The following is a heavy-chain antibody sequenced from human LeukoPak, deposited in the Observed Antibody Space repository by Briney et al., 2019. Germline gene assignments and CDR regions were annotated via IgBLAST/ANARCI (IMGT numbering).Heavy chain of an antibody. Sequence: GGSLRLSCAVSGITLSNYGMSWVRQAPGKGLEWVAGISGSGGSTNYADSVKGRFTISRDNRKNTLYLQMSSLRREDTAVYYCARARVGDPTDYWGQGTLVTVSS. CDR3: ARARVGDPTDY. V-gene: IGHV3-23*01. CDR1: GITLSNYG. CDR2: ISGSGGST. D-gene: IGHD1-26*01. J-gene: IGHJ4*02.